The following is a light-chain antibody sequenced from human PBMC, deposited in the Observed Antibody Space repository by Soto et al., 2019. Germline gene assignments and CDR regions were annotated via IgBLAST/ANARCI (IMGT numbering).Light chain of an antibody. Sequence: QSALTQPASVSGSPGQSITISCTGTSSDVGRYEYVSWYQQHPGKAPKTMIYEVSNRPSGVSDRFFGSKSGSTASLTISGLQAEDEADYYCCSYTSSTTLVFGTGTKLTVL. V-gene: IGLV2-14*01. J-gene: IGLJ1*01. CDR3: CSYTSSTTLV. CDR1: SSDVGRYEY. CDR2: EVS.